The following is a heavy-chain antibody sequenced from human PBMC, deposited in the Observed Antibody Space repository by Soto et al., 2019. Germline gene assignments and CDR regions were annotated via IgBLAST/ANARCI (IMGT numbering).Heavy chain of an antibody. Sequence: GGSLRLSCAASGFTVSSNYMSWVRQAPGKGLEWVSVIYSGGGTYYADSVKGRFTISRHNSKNTLYLQMNSLRAEDTAVYYCARGGAYCSSTSCYGDAFDIWGQGTMVTVSS. CDR2: IYSGGGT. CDR3: ARGGAYCSSTSCYGDAFDI. D-gene: IGHD2-2*01. CDR1: GFTVSSNY. V-gene: IGHV3-53*04. J-gene: IGHJ3*02.